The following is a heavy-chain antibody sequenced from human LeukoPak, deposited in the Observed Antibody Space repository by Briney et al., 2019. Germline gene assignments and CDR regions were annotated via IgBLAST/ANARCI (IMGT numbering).Heavy chain of an antibody. J-gene: IGHJ4*02. V-gene: IGHV3-53*05. CDR2: IYAGGGGSA. D-gene: IGHD1-26*01. Sequence: GGSLRLSCAASGFTVTGNDMNWVRQAPGKGLEWVSLIYAGGGGSAYYADSVRGRFAGSRDDSKNTLDLQMNSLKPDDTAIYYCLRQGVGSPPRWGQGTLVTVSS. CDR1: GFTVTGND. CDR3: LRQGVGSPPR.